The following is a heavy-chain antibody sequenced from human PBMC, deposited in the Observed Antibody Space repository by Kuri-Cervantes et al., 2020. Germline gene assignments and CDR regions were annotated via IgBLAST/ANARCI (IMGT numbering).Heavy chain of an antibody. CDR1: GYTFTSYY. CDR3: ATDVPLSGSYYYLLVY. J-gene: IGHJ4*02. CDR2: FDPEDGET. V-gene: IGHV1-24*01. D-gene: IGHD1-26*01. Sequence: ASVKVSCKASGYTFTSYYMHWVRQAPGKGLEWMGGFDPEDGETIYAQEFQGRVTMTEDTSTDTAYMELSSLRSEDTAVYYCATDVPLSGSYYYLLVYWGQGTLVTVSS.